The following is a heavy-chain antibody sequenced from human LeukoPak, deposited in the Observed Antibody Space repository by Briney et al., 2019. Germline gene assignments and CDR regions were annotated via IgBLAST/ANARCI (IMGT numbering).Heavy chain of an antibody. CDR3: ARGLDYYGSGSYADY. V-gene: IGHV4-34*01. D-gene: IGHD3-10*01. J-gene: IGHJ4*02. CDR1: GGSFSGYY. CDR2: INHSGST. Sequence: PSETLSFTCAVYGGSFSGYYWSWIRQPPGKGLEWIGEINHSGSTNYNPSLKSRVTISVDTSKNQFSLKLSSVTAADTAVYYCARGLDYYGSGSYADYWGQGTLVTVSS.